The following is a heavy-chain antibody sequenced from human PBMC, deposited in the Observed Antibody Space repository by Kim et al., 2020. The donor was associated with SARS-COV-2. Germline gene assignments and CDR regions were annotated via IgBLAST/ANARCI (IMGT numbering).Heavy chain of an antibody. J-gene: IGHJ5*02. V-gene: IGHV6-1*01. CDR3: AHGTNWFDP. Sequence: SQTLSLTRAISGDRVSRNSASWNWIRQSPSRGLEWLGRIYYRSKWYHDYAVSVRSRISINPDTPENQFSLHLNSVTPEDTGLYFCAHGTNWFDPWGQGTLVTVSS. D-gene: IGHD1-26*01. CDR1: GDRVSRNSAS. CDR2: IYYRSKWYH.